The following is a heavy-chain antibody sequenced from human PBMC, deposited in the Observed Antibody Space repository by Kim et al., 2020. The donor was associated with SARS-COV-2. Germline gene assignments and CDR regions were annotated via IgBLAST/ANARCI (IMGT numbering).Heavy chain of an antibody. Sequence: SETLSLTCTVSGGSISSSSYYWGWIRQPPGKGLEWIGSIYYSGSTYYNPSLKSRVTISVDTSKNQFSLKLSSVTAADTAVYYCASRTQGYVEMATMKMKPKNDYWGQGTLVTVSS. V-gene: IGHV4-39*01. D-gene: IGHD5-12*01. J-gene: IGHJ4*02. CDR1: GGSISSSSYY. CDR3: ASRTQGYVEMATMKMKPKNDY. CDR2: IYYSGST.